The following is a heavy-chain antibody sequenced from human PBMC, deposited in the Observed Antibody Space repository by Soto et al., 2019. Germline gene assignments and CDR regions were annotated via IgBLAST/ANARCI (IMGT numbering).Heavy chain of an antibody. CDR1: GFTFSSYV. CDR3: LVASAAY. D-gene: IGHD6-13*01. CDR2: ITSNGGST. J-gene: IGHJ4*02. V-gene: IGHV3-64D*06. Sequence: GGSLRLSCAASGFTFSSYVMNWVRQAPGKGLEYVSGITSNGGSTFYADSVKGRFIISRDNSQNTVYLQMSSLTTADTAVYYCLVASAAYWGQGTQVTVSS.